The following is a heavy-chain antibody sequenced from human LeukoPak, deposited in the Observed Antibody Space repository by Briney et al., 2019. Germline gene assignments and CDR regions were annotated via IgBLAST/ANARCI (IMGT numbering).Heavy chain of an antibody. V-gene: IGHV4-34*01. J-gene: IGHJ2*01. CDR2: INHSGST. D-gene: IGHD2-21*02. CDR1: GGSFSGYY. Sequence: SETLSLTCAVYGGSFSGYYWSWIRQPPGKGLEWIGEINHSGSTNYNPSLKSRVTISVDTSKNQFSLKLSSVTAADTAVYYCARARKVYCGGDCPRYFDLWGRGTLVTVSS. CDR3: ARARKVYCGGDCPRYFDL.